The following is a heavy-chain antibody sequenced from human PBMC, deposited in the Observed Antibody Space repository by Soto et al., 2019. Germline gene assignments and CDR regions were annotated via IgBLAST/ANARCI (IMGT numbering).Heavy chain of an antibody. J-gene: IGHJ4*02. D-gene: IGHD5-12*01. CDR1: GGSFSSYS. Sequence: PSETLSLTCAVYGGSFSSYSWSWIRQPPGKGLEWIGNIHYNGNTKYNPSLKSRVTMSVDTSKNQFSLKLISVTAADTAVYYCAREGNLGRWLQPLDYWGQGTLVTVSS. V-gene: IGHV4-59*01. CDR2: IHYNGNT. CDR3: AREGNLGRWLQPLDY.